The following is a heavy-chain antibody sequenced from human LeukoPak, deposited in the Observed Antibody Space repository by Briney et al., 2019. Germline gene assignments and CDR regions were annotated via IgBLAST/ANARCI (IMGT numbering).Heavy chain of an antibody. CDR3: AKDGAITMILFDY. CDR2: ISGNSVYT. V-gene: IGHV3-23*01. Sequence: GGSLRLSCAASGFAFSNYAMSWVRQAPGKGLEWVSSISGNSVYTYYADSVKGRFTISRDNFKNTLYLQIDSLRADDTAVYYCAKDGAITMILFDYWGQGTLVTVSS. D-gene: IGHD3-22*01. CDR1: GFAFSNYA. J-gene: IGHJ4*02.